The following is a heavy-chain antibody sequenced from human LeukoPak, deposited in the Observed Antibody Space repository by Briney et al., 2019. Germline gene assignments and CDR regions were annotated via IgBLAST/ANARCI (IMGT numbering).Heavy chain of an antibody. V-gene: IGHV3-7*05. CDR2: INKDGSEQ. J-gene: IGHJ4*02. Sequence: GGSLRLPCVASGFTFSSHWMSWVRQAPGKGLEWVAIINKDGSEQYYADSVKGRFTISRDNAKNSVYLQMNSLRAEDTAVHYCARAGNLDCWGQGTLVTVSS. CDR1: GFTFSSHW. CDR3: ARAGNLDC.